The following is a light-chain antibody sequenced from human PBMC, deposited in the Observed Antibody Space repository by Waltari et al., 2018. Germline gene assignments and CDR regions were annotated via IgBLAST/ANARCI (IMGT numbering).Light chain of an antibody. Sequence: QLVLTQSPSASASLGASVKLTCTLSSGHSPYAIAWHQQPPEKGPRYLLKLNSDGSHSKGDGIPDRFSGSKSGAERYLTISSLQSEDEGDYYCQTWGTGTVVFGGGTKLTVL. CDR3: QTWGTGTVV. V-gene: IGLV4-69*01. J-gene: IGLJ2*01. CDR2: LNSDGSH. CDR1: SGHSPYA.